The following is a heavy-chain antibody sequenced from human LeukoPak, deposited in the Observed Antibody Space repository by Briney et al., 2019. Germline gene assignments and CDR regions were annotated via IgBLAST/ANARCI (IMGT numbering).Heavy chain of an antibody. D-gene: IGHD3-10*01. V-gene: IGHV3-11*01. J-gene: IGHJ6*02. CDR3: ARSKGGGSGISGMDV. CDR2: ISSSGSSI. CDR1: GFPFSDYY. Sequence: GGPLRLSCAASGFPFSDYYMSWIRQAPGKGLEWVSYISSSGSSIYYADSVKGRFTISRDNAKNSLYLQMNSLRAEDTAVYYCARSKGGGSGISGMDVWGQGTTVTVSS.